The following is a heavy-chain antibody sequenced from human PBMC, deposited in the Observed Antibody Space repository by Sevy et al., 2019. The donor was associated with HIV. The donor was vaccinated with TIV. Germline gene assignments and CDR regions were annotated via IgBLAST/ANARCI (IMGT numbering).Heavy chain of an antibody. Sequence: SETLSLTCTVSGGSISSGGYYWSWIRQHPGKGLEWIGYIYYSGSTYYNPSLKSRVTIAVDTSKNQFYLKLSSVTTADTAVYYCAREKQSGNPYGMDVWGQGTTVTVSS. CDR2: IYYSGST. CDR1: GGSISSGGYY. D-gene: IGHD3-3*01. J-gene: IGHJ6*02. V-gene: IGHV4-31*03. CDR3: AREKQSGNPYGMDV.